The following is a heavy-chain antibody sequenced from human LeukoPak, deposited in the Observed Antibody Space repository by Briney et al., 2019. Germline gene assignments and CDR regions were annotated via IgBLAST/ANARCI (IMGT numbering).Heavy chain of an antibody. D-gene: IGHD2-15*01. J-gene: IGHJ4*02. Sequence: GGSLRLSCAASGFTFSSYAMSWVRQAPGKGLEWVSAISGSGGSTYYADSVKGRFTISRDNSKNTVDLQMSSLRDEDTAVYYCARGRVVVVAPIDYWGQGTLVAVSS. CDR1: GFTFSSYA. CDR3: ARGRVVVVAPIDY. CDR2: ISGSGGST. V-gene: IGHV3-23*01.